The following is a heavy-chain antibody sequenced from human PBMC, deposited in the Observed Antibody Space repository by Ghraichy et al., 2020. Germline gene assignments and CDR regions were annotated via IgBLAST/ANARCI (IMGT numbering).Heavy chain of an antibody. J-gene: IGHJ3*02. D-gene: IGHD6-13*01. CDR1: GYTFTDYY. V-gene: IGHV1-2*06. CDR2: INPNSGGT. Sequence: ASVKVSCKASGYTFTDYYMHWVRQAPGQGLEWMGRINPNSGGTNYAQKFQGRVTMTRDTSISTAYMELSGLTSDDTAVYYCARPYPYSSSLDDTFDIWGQGTMVTVSS. CDR3: ARPYPYSSSLDDTFDI.